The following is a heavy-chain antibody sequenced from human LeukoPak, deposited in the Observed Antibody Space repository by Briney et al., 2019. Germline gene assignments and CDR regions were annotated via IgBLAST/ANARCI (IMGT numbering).Heavy chain of an antibody. CDR1: GFTFSSYA. CDR2: ISYDGSNK. J-gene: IGHJ4*02. D-gene: IGHD6-19*01. Sequence: PGGSLRLSCAASGFTFSSYAMHWVRQAPGKGLEWVAVISYDGSNKYYADSVKGRFTISRDNSKNTLYLQTNSLRAEDTAVYYCARDPVAGYYFDYWGQGTLVTVSS. V-gene: IGHV3-30-3*01. CDR3: ARDPVAGYYFDY.